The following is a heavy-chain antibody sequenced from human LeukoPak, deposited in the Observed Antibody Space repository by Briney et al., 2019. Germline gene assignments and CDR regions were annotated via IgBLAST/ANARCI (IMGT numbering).Heavy chain of an antibody. J-gene: IGHJ6*02. D-gene: IGHD6-19*01. CDR1: GYTPTGDG. V-gene: IGHV1-18*01. Sequence: SARLSSALSGYTPTGDGISWGPDAPGQGLGWRGGISTYNGNKTYAQKLHSRVTMTTDPSTSTAYMAMSSLSSDDTAVSAWARGGAVAGTGSYYYGMDVWGQGTTVTVSS. CDR3: ARGGAVAGTGSYYYGMDV. CDR2: ISTYNGNK.